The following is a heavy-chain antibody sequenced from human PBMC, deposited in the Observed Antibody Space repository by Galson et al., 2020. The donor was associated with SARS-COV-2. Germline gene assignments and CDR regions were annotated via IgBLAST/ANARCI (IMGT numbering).Heavy chain of an antibody. CDR3: AREMATIGAFDY. CDR1: GFTFSSYA. V-gene: IGHV3-30*01. CDR2: ISYDGSNK. D-gene: IGHD5-12*01. Sequence: GGSLRLSCAASGFTFSSYAMHWVRQAPGKGLEWVAVISYDGSNKYYADSVKGRFTISRDNSKNTLYLQMNSLRAEDTAVYYCAREMATIGAFDYWGQVTLVTVSS. J-gene: IGHJ4*02.